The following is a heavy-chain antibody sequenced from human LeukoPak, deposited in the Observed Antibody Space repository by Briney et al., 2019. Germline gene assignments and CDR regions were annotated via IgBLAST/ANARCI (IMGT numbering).Heavy chain of an antibody. CDR3: AREGSRYSRKKYGMDV. D-gene: IGHD6-13*01. CDR1: GYTFTSYG. V-gene: IGHV1-18*01. J-gene: IGHJ6*02. CDR2: ISAYNGNT. Sequence: ASVKVSCKASGYTFTSYGISWVRQAPGQGLKWMGWISAYNGNTNYAQKLQGRVTMTTDTSTSTAYMGLRSLRSDDTAVYYCAREGSRYSRKKYGMDVWGQGTTVTVSS.